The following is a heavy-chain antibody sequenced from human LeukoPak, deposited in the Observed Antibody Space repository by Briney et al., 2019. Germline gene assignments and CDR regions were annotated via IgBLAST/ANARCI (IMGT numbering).Heavy chain of an antibody. CDR3: ATYYDILSGYTFDY. V-gene: IGHV4-4*02. J-gene: IGHJ4*02. CDR1: GGSIGRSNW. CDR2: IHDTGST. Sequence: SETLSLTCTVSGGSIGRSNWWSWVRRPPGEGLEWIGEIHDTGSTNYNPPLKSRVTMSLDKPKNQFSLNLNSVTAADTAVYYCATYYDILSGYTFDYWGQGTLVAVSS. D-gene: IGHD3-9*01.